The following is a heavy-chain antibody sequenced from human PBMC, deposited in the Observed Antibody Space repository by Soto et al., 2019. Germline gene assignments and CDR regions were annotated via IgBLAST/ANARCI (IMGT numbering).Heavy chain of an antibody. CDR3: ARDLDSSSWFWFDP. Sequence: QVQLVQSGADVKKPGASVKISCKASGYNFTQYRIHWVRQAPGQRLEWMGWITAGDAKTEYSQKFQGRVTISRDISATTVYLDLDSLRSEDTAVYYCARDLDSSSWFWFDPWGRGTQVIVSS. J-gene: IGHJ5*02. CDR2: ITAGDAKT. CDR1: GYNFTQYR. V-gene: IGHV1-3*01. D-gene: IGHD3-22*01.